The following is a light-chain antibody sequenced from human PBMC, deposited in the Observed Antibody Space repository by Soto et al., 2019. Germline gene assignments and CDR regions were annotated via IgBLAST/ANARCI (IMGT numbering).Light chain of an antibody. CDR2: EVS. J-gene: IGLJ2*01. CDR1: PIYVGDNNKY. V-gene: IGLV2-14*01. CDR3: SSYTGSHVV. Sequence: QSVLPQPASVSGSPGQSITISCTGTPIYVGDNNKYVSWYQQHPGKAPKLMIYEVSNRPSGVSKRFSGYNSGNTASLAISGLQAEYGADYYCSSYTGSHVVFGGGTELTVL.